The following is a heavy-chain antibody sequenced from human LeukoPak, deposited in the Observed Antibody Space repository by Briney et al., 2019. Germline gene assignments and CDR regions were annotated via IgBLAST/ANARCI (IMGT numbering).Heavy chain of an antibody. CDR1: GGSISSSSYY. CDR2: IYYSGST. J-gene: IGHJ6*03. D-gene: IGHD3-3*01. Sequence: SETLSLTCTVSGGSISSSSYYWGWIRQPPGKGLEWIGSIYYSGSTYYNPSLKSRVTISVDTSKNQFSLKLSSVTAADTAVYYCARGLGDYDFWSPLGYYMDVWGKGTTVTVSS. CDR3: ARGLGDYDFWSPLGYYMDV. V-gene: IGHV4-39*01.